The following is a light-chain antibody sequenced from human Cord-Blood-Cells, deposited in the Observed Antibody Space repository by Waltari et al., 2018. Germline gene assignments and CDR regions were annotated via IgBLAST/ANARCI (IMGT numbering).Light chain of an antibody. CDR1: KSVSSSY. J-gene: IGKJ1*01. V-gene: IGKV3-20*01. Sequence: EITLTQSPGTVSLSPGETATLPCSASKSVSSSYLPWYQQKPGQAPRLLIYGAASRATGIPDRFSGSGSGTDFTLTISRLEPEDFAVYYCQQYCSSPPTFGQGTKVEIK. CDR2: GAA. CDR3: QQYCSSPPT.